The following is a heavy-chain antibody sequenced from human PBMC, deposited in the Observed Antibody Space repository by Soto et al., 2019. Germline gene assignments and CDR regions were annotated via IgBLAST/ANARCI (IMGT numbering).Heavy chain of an antibody. Sequence: ESGGGVVQPGRSLRLSCAASGFTFSSYGMHWVRQAPGKGLEWVAVIWYDGSNKYYADSVKGRFTISRDNSKNTLYLQMNSLRAEDTAVYYCARDADDIVVVVARPSYYFDYWGQGTLVTVSS. CDR2: IWYDGSNK. J-gene: IGHJ4*02. CDR1: GFTFSSYG. V-gene: IGHV3-33*01. D-gene: IGHD2-15*01. CDR3: ARDADDIVVVVARPSYYFDY.